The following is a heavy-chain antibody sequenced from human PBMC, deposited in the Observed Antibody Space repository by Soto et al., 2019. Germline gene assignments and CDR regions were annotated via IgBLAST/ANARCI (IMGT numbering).Heavy chain of an antibody. D-gene: IGHD5-12*01. Sequence: SVKVSCKASGGTFSSYAISWVRQAPGQGLEWMGGIIPIFGTANYAQRFQGRVTITADESTSTAYMELSSLRSEDTAVYYCARGYSGYDARYKTPYDYYGMDVWGQGTTVTVSS. CDR2: IIPIFGTA. J-gene: IGHJ6*02. CDR3: ARGYSGYDARYKTPYDYYGMDV. V-gene: IGHV1-69*13. CDR1: GGTFSSYA.